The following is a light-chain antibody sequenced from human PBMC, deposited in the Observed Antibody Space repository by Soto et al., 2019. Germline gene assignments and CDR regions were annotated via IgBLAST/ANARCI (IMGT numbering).Light chain of an antibody. V-gene: IGKV1-5*03. Sequence: IQTTPSPSTLSGSNSYRVALTCRASQTISSWLAWYQQKPGKAPKLLIYKASTLKSGVPSRFSGSGSGTEFTLTISSLQPDDFATYYCQHYNSYSEAVGQGTKVDI. J-gene: IGKJ1*01. CDR2: KAS. CDR3: QHYNSYSEA. CDR1: QTISSW.